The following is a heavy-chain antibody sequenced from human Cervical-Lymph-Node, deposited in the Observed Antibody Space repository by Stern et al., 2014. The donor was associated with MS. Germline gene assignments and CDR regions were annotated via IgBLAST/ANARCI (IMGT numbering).Heavy chain of an antibody. V-gene: IGHV1-69*19. D-gene: IGHD6-13*01. CDR2: IMPLLGTA. Sequence: HVPLVQSGAEVKRPASSVKVSCKTSGGSLSTLDISWVRQAPGKGLGWVGVIMPLLGTAHYAQKFKGRLTITADDSTSTVYMELSSLKSEDTAIYFCARHQAGIAANWGQGTLVTVTS. CDR1: GGSLSTLD. J-gene: IGHJ4*02. CDR3: ARHQAGIAAN.